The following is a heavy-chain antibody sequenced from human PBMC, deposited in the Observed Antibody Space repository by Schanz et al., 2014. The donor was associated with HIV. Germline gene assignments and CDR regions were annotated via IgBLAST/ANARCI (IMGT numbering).Heavy chain of an antibody. V-gene: IGHV3-23*01. CDR3: AKPEYDSRGSSQSHFDY. CDR1: GFTFSDFG. CDR2: ISESGGRT. D-gene: IGHD3-22*01. Sequence: EVQLLDSGGGLVQPGGSLRLSCAASGFTFSDFGMNWVRQAPGKGLEWVSSISESGGRTYYADSVNGRFTISRDNSKNTLYLQMTTLRIDDTAVYYCAKPEYDSRGSSQSHFDYWGQGTLVTVSS. J-gene: IGHJ4*02.